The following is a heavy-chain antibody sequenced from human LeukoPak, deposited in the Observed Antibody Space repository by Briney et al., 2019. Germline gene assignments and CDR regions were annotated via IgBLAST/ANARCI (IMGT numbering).Heavy chain of an antibody. CDR2: FDPENGET. CDR1: GYTLSELS. CDR3: ARDPRGLGYFDY. V-gene: IGHV1-24*01. Sequence: ASVKVSCKVSGYTLSELSMHWVRQAPGKGLEWMGGFDPENGETIYAQKFQGRVTMTEDTSTDTAYMELSRLRSDDTAVYYCARDPRGLGYFDYWGQGTLVTVSS. D-gene: IGHD3-10*01. J-gene: IGHJ4*02.